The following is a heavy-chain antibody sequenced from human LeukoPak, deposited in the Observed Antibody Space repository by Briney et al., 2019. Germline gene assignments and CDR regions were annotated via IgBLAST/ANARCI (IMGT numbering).Heavy chain of an antibody. CDR1: GGSISSSPYY. CDR2: IYYSGST. CDR3: ARHASVDGNWPRPLDY. V-gene: IGHV4-39*01. D-gene: IGHD6-19*01. Sequence: SETLSLTCTVSGGSISSSPYYWGWNRQPPRKGLEWIGNIYYSGSTYYNPSLKTRVTISVDTSKNQFSLKLTSVTAADTAVYYCARHASVDGNWPRPLDYWGQGSLVTVSS. J-gene: IGHJ4*02.